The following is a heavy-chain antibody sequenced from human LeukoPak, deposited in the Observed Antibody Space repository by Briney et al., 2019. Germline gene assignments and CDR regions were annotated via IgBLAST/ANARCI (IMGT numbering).Heavy chain of an antibody. D-gene: IGHD2-2*01. V-gene: IGHV5-51*01. CDR1: GYGFTSYW. J-gene: IGHJ4*02. Sequence: GESLKISCQGSGYGFTSYWIGWVRPMPGKGLGWMGIIYPGDSDTRYSPSFQGQVTISADKSISTAYLQWSSLKASDTAMYYCARRAIVGYCSSTSCSYYFDYWGQGTLVTVSS. CDR2: IYPGDSDT. CDR3: ARRAIVGYCSSTSCSYYFDY.